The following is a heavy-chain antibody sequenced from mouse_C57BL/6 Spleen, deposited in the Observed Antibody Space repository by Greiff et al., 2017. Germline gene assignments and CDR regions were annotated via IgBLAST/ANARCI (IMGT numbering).Heavy chain of an antibody. V-gene: IGHV5-6*01. CDR3: ARPHDGYYLAY. CDR1: GFTFSSYG. D-gene: IGHD2-3*01. J-gene: IGHJ3*01. Sequence: EVQLMESGGDLVKPGGSLKLSCAASGFTFSSYGMSWVRQTPDKRLEWVATISSGGSYTYYPDSVKGRFTISRDNAKNTLYLQMSSLKSEDTAMYYCARPHDGYYLAYWGQGTLVTVSA. CDR2: ISSGGSYT.